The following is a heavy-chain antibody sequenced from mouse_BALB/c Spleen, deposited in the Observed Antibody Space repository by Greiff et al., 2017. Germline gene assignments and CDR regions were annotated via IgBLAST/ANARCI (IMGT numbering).Heavy chain of an antibody. V-gene: IGHV5-12-1*01. CDR2: ISSGGGST. Sequence: EVQGVESGGGLVKPGGSLKLSCAASGFAFSSYDMSWVRQTPEKRLEWVAYISSGGGSTYYPDTVKGRFTISRDNAKNTLYLQMSSLKSEDTAMYYCARHGPVSYYFDYWGQGTTLTVSS. CDR3: ARHGPVSYYFDY. J-gene: IGHJ2*01. CDR1: GFAFSSYD.